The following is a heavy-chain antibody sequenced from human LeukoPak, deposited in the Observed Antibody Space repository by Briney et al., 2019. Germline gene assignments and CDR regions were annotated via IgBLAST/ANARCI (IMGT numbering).Heavy chain of an antibody. Sequence: PGGSLRLSCAASGFTFSSYSMNWVRQAPGKGLEWVANINGDGRDKYYVGSVRGRFTISRDNADNALYLQMNSLRGDDTAVYYCARGVDSAIDWWGQGTLVTVSS. CDR1: GFTFSSYS. V-gene: IGHV3-7*01. CDR2: INGDGRDK. CDR3: ARGVDSAIDW. D-gene: IGHD3-9*01. J-gene: IGHJ4*02.